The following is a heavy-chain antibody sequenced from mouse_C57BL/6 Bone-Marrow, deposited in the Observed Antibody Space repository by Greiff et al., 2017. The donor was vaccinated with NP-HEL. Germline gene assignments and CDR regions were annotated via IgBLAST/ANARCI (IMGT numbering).Heavy chain of an antibody. V-gene: IGHV5-16*01. CDR3: ARDNYGSSYYVDY. CDR2: INYDGSST. J-gene: IGHJ2*01. D-gene: IGHD1-1*01. CDR1: GFTFSDYY. Sequence: EVMLVESEGGLVQPGSSMKLSCTASGFTFSDYYMAWVRQVPEKGLEWVANINYDGSSTYYLDSLNSRFIISRDNAKNILYLQMSSLKSEDTATYYCARDNYGSSYYVDYWGQGTTLTVSS.